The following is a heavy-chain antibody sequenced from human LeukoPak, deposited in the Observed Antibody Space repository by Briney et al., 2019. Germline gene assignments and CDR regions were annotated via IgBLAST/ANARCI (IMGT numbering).Heavy chain of an antibody. CDR3: ARYPWYCSGGSCYDNWFDP. V-gene: IGHV7-4-1*02. CDR2: INTSTGNP. Sequence: ASVKVSCKASGYTFTSYAMNWVRQAPGQGLEWMGWINTSTGNPTYAQGFTGRFVFSLDTSVSTAYLQISSLKAEDTAVYYCARYPWYCSGGSCYDNWFDPWGQGTLVTVSS. D-gene: IGHD2-15*01. J-gene: IGHJ5*02. CDR1: GYTFTSYA.